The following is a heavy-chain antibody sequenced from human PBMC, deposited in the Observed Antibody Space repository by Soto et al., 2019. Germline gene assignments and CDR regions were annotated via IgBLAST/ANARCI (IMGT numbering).Heavy chain of an antibody. CDR3: AIDYYDSSGYYPPALLFDY. CDR2: INAGNGNT. D-gene: IGHD3-22*01. J-gene: IGHJ4*02. CDR1: GYTFTSYA. Sequence: ASVKVSCKASGYTFTSYAMHWVRQAPGQRLEWMGWINAGNGNTKYSQKFQGRVTITRDTSASTAYMELSSLRSEDTAVYYCAIDYYDSSGYYPPALLFDYWGQGTLVTVSS. V-gene: IGHV1-3*01.